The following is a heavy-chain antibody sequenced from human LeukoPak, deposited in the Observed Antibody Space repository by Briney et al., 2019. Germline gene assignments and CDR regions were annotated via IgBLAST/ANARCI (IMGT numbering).Heavy chain of an antibody. Sequence: GGSLRLSCAASGFIFSAYYMSWIRQAPGKGLEWVSYISSSGSIIYYADSVKGRFTISRDNAKDSLYLRMNSLRAEDMAVYYCARVWYSGSYPVDYWGQGTLVTVSS. CDR3: ARVWYSGSYPVDY. J-gene: IGHJ4*02. CDR1: GFIFSAYY. CDR2: ISSSGSII. D-gene: IGHD1-26*01. V-gene: IGHV3-11*01.